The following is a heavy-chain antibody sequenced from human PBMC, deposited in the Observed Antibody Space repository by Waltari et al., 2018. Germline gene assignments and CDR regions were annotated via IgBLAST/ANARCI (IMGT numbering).Heavy chain of an antibody. J-gene: IGHJ4*02. CDR1: GYSISSGSY. Sequence: QVQLQESGPGLVKPSETLSLTCAVSGYSISSGSYWGWIRQPPGKGREWIGSLYHSGSNYYNPSIKSRVTISVDTSKNQFSLKLSSVTAADTAVYYCVRSGSNNWNYDYWGQGTLVTVSS. D-gene: IGHD1-20*01. CDR3: VRSGSNNWNYDY. CDR2: LYHSGSN. V-gene: IGHV4-38-2*01.